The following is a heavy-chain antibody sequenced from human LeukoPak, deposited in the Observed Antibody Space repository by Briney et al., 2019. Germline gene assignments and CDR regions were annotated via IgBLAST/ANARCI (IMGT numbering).Heavy chain of an antibody. CDR1: GFTFSSYA. V-gene: IGHV3-23*01. CDR2: ISGSGGST. CDR3: ARKHYYDSSGFFPPMDY. J-gene: IGHJ4*02. Sequence: GGSLRLSCAASGFTFSSYAMGWVRRAPGKGLEWVSAISGSGGSTFYADSVKGRFTISRDNSKNTLYLQMNSLRAEDTAVYYCARKHYYDSSGFFPPMDYWGQGTLVTVSS. D-gene: IGHD3-22*01.